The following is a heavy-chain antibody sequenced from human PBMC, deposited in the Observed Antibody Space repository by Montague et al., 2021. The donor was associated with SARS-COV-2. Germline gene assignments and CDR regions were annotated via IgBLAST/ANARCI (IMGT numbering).Heavy chain of an antibody. Sequence: SETLSLTCTVSGGSISHNYWYWTRIPQRQGLGRIWFIYICGSSNSNSSLKRRVRITVDTSKTQFSLTLSSVTAADTAVDYCARSRENYNIFTGYPYYFDYWGQGTMVTVSS. CDR1: GGSISHNY. CDR3: ARSRENYNIFTGYPYYFDY. V-gene: IGHV4-59*12. J-gene: IGHJ4*03. D-gene: IGHD3-9*01. CDR2: IYICGSS.